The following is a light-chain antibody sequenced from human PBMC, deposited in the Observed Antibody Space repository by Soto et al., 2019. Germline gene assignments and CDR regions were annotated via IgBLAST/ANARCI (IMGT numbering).Light chain of an antibody. V-gene: IGKV3-20*01. CDR2: GAS. CDR3: QQYGSFPGT. Sequence: ENVLTQSPGTLSLSPGERATLSCRASQSLKKTYLAWYQQKPGQAPRLLIYGASTRAAGIPGRFRGSGSGTDFTLTVSRLEPDDFAVYYCQQYGSFPGTFGQGTKVDIK. J-gene: IGKJ1*01. CDR1: QSLKKTY.